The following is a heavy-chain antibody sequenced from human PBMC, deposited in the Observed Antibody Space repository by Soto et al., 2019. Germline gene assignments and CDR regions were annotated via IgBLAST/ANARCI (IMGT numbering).Heavy chain of an antibody. V-gene: IGHV2-5*02. J-gene: IGHJ4*02. CDR1: GLSLSTAGVG. D-gene: IGHD3-3*01. CDR3: ARHRSGRSTYFDY. CDR2: VYWDDDK. Sequence: QITLKESGPTLVKPTQTLTLTCTFSGLSLSTAGVGVGWIRQPPGKALEWLAVVYWDDDKRYSPSLKTRLMITKDTSNNQGVLTMTDMDPVDTATYYCARHRSGRSTYFDYWGQGTLVTVSS.